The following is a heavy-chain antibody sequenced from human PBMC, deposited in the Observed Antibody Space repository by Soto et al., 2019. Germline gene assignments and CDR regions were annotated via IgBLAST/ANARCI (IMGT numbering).Heavy chain of an antibody. J-gene: IGHJ4*02. V-gene: IGHV4-59*01. CDR2: IYYSGST. CDR3: ASLGYCSGGSCYGVRVKDY. Sequence: QVQLQESGPGLVKPSETLSLTCTVSGGSISSYYWSWIRQPPGKGLEWIGYIYYSGSTNYNPSLKSRVTISVDTSKNQFSLKLSSVTAADTAVYYCASLGYCSGGSCYGVRVKDYWGQGTLVTVSS. D-gene: IGHD2-15*01. CDR1: GGSISSYY.